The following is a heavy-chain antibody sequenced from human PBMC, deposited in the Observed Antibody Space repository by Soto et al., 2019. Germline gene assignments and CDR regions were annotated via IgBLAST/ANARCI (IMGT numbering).Heavy chain of an antibody. D-gene: IGHD3-3*01. J-gene: IGHJ3*02. CDR3: AREFTIFGAFDI. CDR2: IWYDGSNK. CDR1: GFTFSSYG. V-gene: IGHV3-33*01. Sequence: SLRLSCAASGFTFSSYGMHWVRQAPGKGLEWVAVIWYDGSNKYYADSVKGRFTISRDNSKNTLYLQMNSLRAEDTAVYYCAREFTIFGAFDIWGQGTMVTVSS.